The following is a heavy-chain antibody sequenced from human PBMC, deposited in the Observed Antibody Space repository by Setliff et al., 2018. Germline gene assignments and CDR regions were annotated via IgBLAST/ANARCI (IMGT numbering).Heavy chain of an antibody. Sequence: GESLKISCAASGFTFGSYGMHWVHQAPGKGLEWVAFIRFDGSTKYYADSVKGRFTISRDNPKNTLYLQMDSLRPEDTAVYYCAKVKKQLVRGSGLDLWGQGTLVTSPQ. D-gene: IGHD3-10*01. CDR3: AKVKKQLVRGSGLDL. CDR2: IRFDGSTK. CDR1: GFTFGSYG. V-gene: IGHV3-30*02. J-gene: IGHJ5*02.